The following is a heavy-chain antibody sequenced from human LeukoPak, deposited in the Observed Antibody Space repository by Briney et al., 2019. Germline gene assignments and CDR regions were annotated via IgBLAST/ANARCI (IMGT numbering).Heavy chain of an antibody. D-gene: IGHD2-2*01. Sequence: PSETLSLTCTVSGASITSSLYYWGWNRQPPGKGLEWIGSIYYSGNTYYSPSLKSRVTISVNTPKNQFSLKLSSVTAADTAFYYCARDTSFGDFDYWGLGTLVTVSS. CDR1: GASITSSLYY. CDR2: IYYSGNT. V-gene: IGHV4-39*02. J-gene: IGHJ4*02. CDR3: ARDTSFGDFDY.